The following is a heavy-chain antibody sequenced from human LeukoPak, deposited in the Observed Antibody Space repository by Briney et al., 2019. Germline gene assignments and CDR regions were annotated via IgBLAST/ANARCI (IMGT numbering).Heavy chain of an antibody. V-gene: IGHV1-2*02. Sequence: ASLKVSCKASGYTFTVHYMHWLGQAPGQGLEWMGWIKPDSGATNFAQNFQGRVTMTSDTSINTAYMELSSLTSDDTAMYYCARDHDYGPDYWGQGTLVTVSA. CDR3: ARDHDYGPDY. CDR1: GYTFTVHY. J-gene: IGHJ4*02. CDR2: IKPDSGAT. D-gene: IGHD4/OR15-4a*01.